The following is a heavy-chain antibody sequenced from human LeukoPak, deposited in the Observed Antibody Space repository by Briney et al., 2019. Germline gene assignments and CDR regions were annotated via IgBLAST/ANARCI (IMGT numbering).Heavy chain of an antibody. CDR1: GYTFTSYG. CDR2: ISAYNGNT. Sequence: GASVKVSCKASGYTFTSYGISWVRQAPGQGPEWMGWISAYNGNTNYAQKLQGRVTMTTDTSTSTAYMELRSLRSDDTAVYYCARDLSWFGESPHDYWGQGTLVTVSS. J-gene: IGHJ4*02. CDR3: ARDLSWFGESPHDY. V-gene: IGHV1-18*01. D-gene: IGHD3-10*01.